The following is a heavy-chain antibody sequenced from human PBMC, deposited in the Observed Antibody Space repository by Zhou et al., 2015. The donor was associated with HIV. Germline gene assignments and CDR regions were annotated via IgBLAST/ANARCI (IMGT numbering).Heavy chain of an antibody. CDR2: IIPIFGTA. V-gene: IGHV1-69*01. CDR1: GGTFSSYA. J-gene: IGHJ2*01. CDR3: ARGKVTMVRVGPGRDYWYFDL. Sequence: QVQLVQSGAEVKKPGSSVKVSCKASGGTFSSYAISWVRQAPGQGLEWMGGIIPIFGTANYAQKFQGRVTITADESTSTAYMELSSLRSEDTAVYYCARGKVTMVRVGPGRDYWYFDLWGRGTLVTVSS. D-gene: IGHD3-10*01.